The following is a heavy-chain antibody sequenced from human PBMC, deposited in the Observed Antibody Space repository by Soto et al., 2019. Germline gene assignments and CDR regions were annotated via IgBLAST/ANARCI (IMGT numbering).Heavy chain of an antibody. CDR2: IWYDGSNK. V-gene: IGHV3-33*01. CDR3: AVSGDYYYGMDV. D-gene: IGHD7-27*01. Sequence: QVQLVESGGGVVQPGRSLRLSCAASGFTFSSYGMHWVRQAPGKGLEWVAVIWYDGSNKYYADSVKGRFTISRDNSKNTLYLQMNSLRAEATAVYYCAVSGDYYYGMDVWGQGTTVTVSS. J-gene: IGHJ6*02. CDR1: GFTFSSYG.